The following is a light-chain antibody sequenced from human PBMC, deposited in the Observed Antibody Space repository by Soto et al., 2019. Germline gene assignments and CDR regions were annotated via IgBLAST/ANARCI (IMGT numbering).Light chain of an antibody. V-gene: IGKV3-11*01. CDR3: QQRSDWPIT. CDR1: QTVSSF. CDR2: DAS. Sequence: IVLTQSPATLSLSPGERATLFCRASQTVSSFLVWYQQKPGQAPRLLIYDASNRATGVPARFSGSGSGTDFTLTIRSLEPEDFAVYYCQQRSDWPITFGQGTRLEIK. J-gene: IGKJ5*01.